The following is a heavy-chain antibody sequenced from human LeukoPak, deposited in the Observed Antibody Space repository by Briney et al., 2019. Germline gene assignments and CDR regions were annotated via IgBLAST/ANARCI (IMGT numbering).Heavy chain of an antibody. CDR2: IKEDGSEK. J-gene: IGHJ4*02. V-gene: IGHV3-7*01. Sequence: GGSLRLSCAASAFTFTRYWMSWVRQAPGKGLEWVANIKEDGSEKYYVDSVKGRFTISRDNAKISLYLQMNSLRAENTAVYYCARAVHPSHYYDSGAYYVWGQGTLVTVSS. CDR1: AFTFTRYW. CDR3: ARAVHPSHYYDSGAYYV. D-gene: IGHD3-22*01.